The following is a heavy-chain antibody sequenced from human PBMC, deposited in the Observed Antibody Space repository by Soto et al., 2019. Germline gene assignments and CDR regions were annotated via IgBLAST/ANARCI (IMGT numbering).Heavy chain of an antibody. CDR3: ARGGYDFWSGSTTYYYGMDV. J-gene: IGHJ6*02. CDR1: GGSFSGYY. Sequence: SETLSLTSAVYGGSFSGYYWSWIRQPPGKGLEWIGEINHSESTNYNPSLKSRVTISVDTSKNQFSLKLSSVTAADTAVYYCARGGYDFWSGSTTYYYGMDVWGQGTTVTVSS. CDR2: INHSEST. V-gene: IGHV4-34*01. D-gene: IGHD3-3*01.